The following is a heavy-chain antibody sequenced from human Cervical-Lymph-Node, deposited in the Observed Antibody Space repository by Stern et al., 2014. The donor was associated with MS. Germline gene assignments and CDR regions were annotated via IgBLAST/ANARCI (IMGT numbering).Heavy chain of an antibody. Sequence: EMQLVESGGGLVQPGGSVRLSCAASGFTFNWYNMNWVRQAPGQGLDWVSSIISNSVYKYYADSVKGRFTISRDDARNSLYLQMNSLRAEDTAVYYCVRGGVKFGYEFDFWGQGTLVTVSS. J-gene: IGHJ4*02. D-gene: IGHD2-2*01. CDR3: VRGGVKFGYEFDF. CDR2: IISNSVYK. V-gene: IGHV3-21*01. CDR1: GFTFNWYN.